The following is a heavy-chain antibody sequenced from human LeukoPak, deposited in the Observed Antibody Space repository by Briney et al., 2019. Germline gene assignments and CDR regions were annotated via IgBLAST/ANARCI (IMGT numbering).Heavy chain of an antibody. CDR1: GFIFRHHG. CDR2: IWSDSTNR. D-gene: IGHD4-11*01. V-gene: IGHV3-33*01. CDR3: ARDAQRGFDYSNSLKN. Sequence: GGSLRLSCAASGFIFRHHGMHWVRQAPGKGLEWVAVIWSDSTNRFYADSVKGRFTISRDNSQNTVFLQMNSLRVKDTAIYYCARDAQRGFDYSNSLKNWGHGTLVTVSS. J-gene: IGHJ4*01.